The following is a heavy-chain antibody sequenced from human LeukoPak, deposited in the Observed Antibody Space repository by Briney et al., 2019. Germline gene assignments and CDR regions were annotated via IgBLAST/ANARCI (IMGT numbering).Heavy chain of an antibody. CDR2: IRYYGSNK. D-gene: IGHD2-2*01. Sequence: GGSLRLSCAASGFTFSSYDMHWVRQAPGKGLEWVAFIRYYGSNKYYADSVKGRFTISRDNSKNTLYLQMNSLRAEDTAVYYCAKDQRVVVPAASTLDYWGQGTLVTVSS. J-gene: IGHJ4*02. CDR1: GFTFSSYD. CDR3: AKDQRVVVPAASTLDY. V-gene: IGHV3-30*02.